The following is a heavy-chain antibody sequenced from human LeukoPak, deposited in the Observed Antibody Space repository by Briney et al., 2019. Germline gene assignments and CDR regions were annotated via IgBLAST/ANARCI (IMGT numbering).Heavy chain of an antibody. CDR3: ARDLYGAERGY. V-gene: IGHV3-53*01. CDR1: GFTVSSNY. D-gene: IGHD4-17*01. Sequence: GGSLRLSCAASGFTVSSNYMSCVRQAPGKGLEWVSVIYSGGSIYYADSVKGRFTISRDNSKNTLYLQMNSLRAEDTAVYYCARDLYGAERGYWGQGTLVTVSS. J-gene: IGHJ4*02. CDR2: IYSGGSI.